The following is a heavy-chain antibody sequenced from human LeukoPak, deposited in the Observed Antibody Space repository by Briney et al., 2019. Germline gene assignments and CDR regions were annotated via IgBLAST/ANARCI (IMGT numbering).Heavy chain of an antibody. CDR1: GFTFSSYS. CDR2: ISSSSSYI. Sequence: GGSLRLSCAASGFTFSSYSMNWVRQAPGKGLEWVSSISSSSSYIYYADSVKGRFTISRDNAKNSLYLQMNSLRAEDTAVYYCVSSVKGQLVHWFDPWGQGTLVTVSS. V-gene: IGHV3-21*01. J-gene: IGHJ5*02. D-gene: IGHD6-6*01. CDR3: VSSVKGQLVHWFDP.